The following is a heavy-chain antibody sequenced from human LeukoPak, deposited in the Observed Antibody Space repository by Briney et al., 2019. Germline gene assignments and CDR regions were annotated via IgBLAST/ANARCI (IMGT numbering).Heavy chain of an antibody. J-gene: IGHJ4*02. D-gene: IGHD6-13*01. CDR1: GYTFTAFY. CDR3: ARGYSSSWLDY. V-gene: IGHV1-2*06. Sequence: HRASVKVSCTASGYTFTAFYMHWVRQAPGQGLEWMGRINPNSGGTKYAQKFQGRVTMTTDTSINTAYLELSRLRSDDTAVYYCARGYSSSWLDYWGQETLVTVSS. CDR2: INPNSGGT.